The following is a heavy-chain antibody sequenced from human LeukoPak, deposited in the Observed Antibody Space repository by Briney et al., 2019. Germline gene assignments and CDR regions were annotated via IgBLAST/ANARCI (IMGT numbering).Heavy chain of an antibody. D-gene: IGHD6-13*01. Sequence: AGSLRLSCAASGFTVSSNYMSWVRQAPGKGLEWVSVIYSGGSTYYADSVKGRFTISRHNSKNTLYLQMNSLRAEDTAVYYCARCSSSWGSYYYGMDVWGQGTTVTVSS. CDR3: ARCSSSWGSYYYGMDV. CDR1: GFTVSSNY. V-gene: IGHV3-53*04. J-gene: IGHJ6*02. CDR2: IYSGGST.